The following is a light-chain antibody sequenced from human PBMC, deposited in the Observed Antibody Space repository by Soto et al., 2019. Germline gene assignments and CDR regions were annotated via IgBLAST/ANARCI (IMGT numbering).Light chain of an antibody. CDR1: QSISSW. CDR2: KAS. CDR3: QQYNSYPLT. V-gene: IGKV1-5*03. Sequence: DIQMTQSPSTLSASVGDRVTITCRASQSISSWLAWYQQKPGKAPRLLMYKASTLESGVPSRFSGSGSETAFTLTISSLQPDDFATYYCQQYNSYPLTFGGGTKVEIK. J-gene: IGKJ4*01.